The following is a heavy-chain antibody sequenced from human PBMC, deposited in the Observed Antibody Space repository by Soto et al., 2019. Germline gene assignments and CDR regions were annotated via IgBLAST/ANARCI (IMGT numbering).Heavy chain of an antibody. J-gene: IGHJ6*02. V-gene: IGHV3-43*01. D-gene: IGHD3-3*01. CDR3: ARETLSFGSALDV. Sequence: LRLSCAASGFRFDDYNMHWVRQAPGKGLEWVSLITWNGGNKYYKDSVKGRFTISRDGTTQSVSLQMTSLKREDTGVYYCARETLSFGSALDVWGQGTTVTVSS. CDR2: ITWNGGNK. CDR1: GFRFDDYN.